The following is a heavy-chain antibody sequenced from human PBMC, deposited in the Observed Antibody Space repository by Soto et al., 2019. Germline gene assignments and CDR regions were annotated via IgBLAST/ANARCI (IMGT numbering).Heavy chain of an antibody. J-gene: IGHJ6*03. CDR2: IYSGGST. D-gene: IGHD6-6*01. V-gene: IGHV3-66*01. CDR3: ARNIAARGNYYYYYMDV. CDR1: GFTVSSNY. Sequence: GGSLRLSCAASGFTVSSNYMSWVRQAPGKGLEWVSVIYSGGSTYYADSVKGRFTISRDNSKNTLYLQMNSLRAEDTAVYYCARNIAARGNYYYYYMDVWGKGTTVTVSS.